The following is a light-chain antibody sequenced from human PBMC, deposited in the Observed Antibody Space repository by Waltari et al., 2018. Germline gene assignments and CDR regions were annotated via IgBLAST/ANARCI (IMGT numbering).Light chain of an antibody. V-gene: IGKV2-30*02. CDR2: QVS. J-gene: IGKJ2*01. Sequence: VVMTQSPLSLPVTLGQPASIPCRSSQSLVHSDGNTYLSWFQQRPGQSPRRLIYQVSNRDSGVPDRFSGSGSGTDFTLRISRVEAEDVGVYYCMQGADWPYTFGQGTKLEIK. CDR3: MQGADWPYT. CDR1: QSLVHSDGNTY.